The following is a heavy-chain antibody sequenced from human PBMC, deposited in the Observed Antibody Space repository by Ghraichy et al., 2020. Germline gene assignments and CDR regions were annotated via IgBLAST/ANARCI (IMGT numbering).Heavy chain of an antibody. J-gene: IGHJ6*02. CDR3: ARGIVLRFLEWSSYGMDV. Sequence: SVKVSCKASGGTFSSYAISWVRQAPGQGLEWMGGIIPIFGTANYAQKFQGRVTITADESTSTAYMELSSLRSEDTAVYYCARGIVLRFLEWSSYGMDVWGQGTTVTVSS. CDR1: GGTFSSYA. D-gene: IGHD3-3*01. V-gene: IGHV1-69*13. CDR2: IIPIFGTA.